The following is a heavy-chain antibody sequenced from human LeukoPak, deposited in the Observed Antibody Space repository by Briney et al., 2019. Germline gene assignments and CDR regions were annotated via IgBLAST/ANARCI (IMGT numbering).Heavy chain of an antibody. V-gene: IGHV1-69*13. CDR2: IIPIFGTA. CDR3: ARDTDPTGDLNAFDI. CDR1: GGTFSSYA. Sequence: ASVKVSCKASGGTFSSYAISWVRQAPGQGLEWMGGIIPIFGTANYAQKFQGRVTITADESTSTAYMELSSLRSEDTAVYYCARDTDPTGDLNAFDIWGQGTMVTVSS. J-gene: IGHJ3*02. D-gene: IGHD7-27*01.